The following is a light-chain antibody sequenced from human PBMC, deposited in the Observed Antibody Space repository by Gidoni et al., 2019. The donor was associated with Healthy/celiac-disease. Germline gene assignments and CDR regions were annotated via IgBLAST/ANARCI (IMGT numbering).Light chain of an antibody. CDR3: SSYTRSSTLVV. Sequence: QSALTQHASVSGYPGPSITISCTGTSSDVGGYNYVSWYQQQPGQAHKLMIYDVSNRPSGVSNRFSGSKSGNTASLTISGLQAEDEADYYCSSYTRSSTLVVFGGGTKLTVL. CDR1: SSDVGGYNY. CDR2: DVS. J-gene: IGLJ2*01. V-gene: IGLV2-14*03.